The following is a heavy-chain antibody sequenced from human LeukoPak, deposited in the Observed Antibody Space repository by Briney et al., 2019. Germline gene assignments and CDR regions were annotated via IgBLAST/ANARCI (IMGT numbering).Heavy chain of an antibody. V-gene: IGHV3-43*02. CDR3: AKDIRPRDNWDDGFHF. D-gene: IGHD1-20*01. CDR1: GFTFDNYA. Sequence: GGSLRLSCAASGFTFDNYAMNWVRQAPGKGLEWVSLITVDGGSTYYADSVKGRFTISRDNSKNALYLQVNSLRTEDTALYYCAKDIRPRDNWDDGFHFWGLGTMVSVSS. J-gene: IGHJ3*01. CDR2: ITVDGGST.